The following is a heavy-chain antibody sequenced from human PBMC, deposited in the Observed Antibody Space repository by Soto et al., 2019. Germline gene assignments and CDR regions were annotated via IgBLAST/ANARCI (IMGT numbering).Heavy chain of an antibody. D-gene: IGHD2-15*01. V-gene: IGHV1-69*13. CDR2: IIPIFGTA. CDR3: AREFGNPYCSGGSCYNWFDP. CDR1: GGTFSSYA. J-gene: IGHJ5*02. Sequence: SVKVSCKASGGTFSSYAISWVRQAPGQGLEWMGGIIPIFGTANYAQKFQGRVTITADESTSTAYMELSSLRSGDTAVYYCAREFGNPYCSGGSCYNWFDPWGQGTLVTVSS.